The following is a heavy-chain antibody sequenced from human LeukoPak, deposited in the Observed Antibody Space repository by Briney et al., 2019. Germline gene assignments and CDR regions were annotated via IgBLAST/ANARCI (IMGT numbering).Heavy chain of an antibody. V-gene: IGHV3-23*01. D-gene: IGHD3-22*01. CDR3: YYYDSSGFYPQTKIDY. J-gene: IGHJ4*02. CDR1: GFSFSTYS. CDR2: ITGSGANT. Sequence: GGSLTLSCAGSGFSFSTYSMDWVRQAPGKGLERVLGITGSGANTYYADSVKGRFTISRDNSKNTLYLRMNSLRAEDTAVYYCYYYDSSGFYPQTKIDYWGQGTLVTVSS.